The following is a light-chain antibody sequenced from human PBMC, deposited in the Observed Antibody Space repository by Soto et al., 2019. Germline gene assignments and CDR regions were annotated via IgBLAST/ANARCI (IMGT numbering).Light chain of an antibody. J-gene: IGLJ3*02. CDR3: SSYTSSNTWV. CDR1: SSDVGDYNY. CDR2: EVS. Sequence: QSALTQPASVSGSPGQSITISCTGTSSDVGDYNYVSWYQQHPGKAPKLMIYEVSNRPSGVSNRFSGSKSGNTAPLTISGLQAEDEADYYCSSYTSSNTWVFGGGTKLTVL. V-gene: IGLV2-14*01.